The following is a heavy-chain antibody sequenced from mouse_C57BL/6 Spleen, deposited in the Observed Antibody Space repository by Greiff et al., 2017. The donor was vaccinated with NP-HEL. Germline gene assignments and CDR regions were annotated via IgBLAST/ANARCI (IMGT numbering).Heavy chain of an antibody. CDR1: GFTFNNYW. Sequence: EVHLVESGGGLVQPGGSMKLSCVASGFTFNNYWMNWVRQSPEKGLEWVAQIRLKSDNYATHYAESGKGRFTISRDYSKSIVYLQMNNLRAEDTGIYYCTAYYYGSSYWYFDVWGTGTTVTVSS. V-gene: IGHV6-3*01. CDR3: TAYYYGSSYWYFDV. J-gene: IGHJ1*03. D-gene: IGHD1-1*01. CDR2: IRLKSDNYAT.